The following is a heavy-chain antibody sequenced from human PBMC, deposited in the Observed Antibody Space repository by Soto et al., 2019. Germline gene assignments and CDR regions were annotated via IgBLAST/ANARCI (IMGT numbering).Heavy chain of an antibody. CDR2: ISSSSSTI. CDR1: GFTFSHYA. J-gene: IGHJ5*02. Sequence: GSLRLSCAASGFTFSHYAMHWVRQAPGKGLEWVSYISSSSSTIYYADSVKGRFTISRDNAKNSLYLQMNSLRAEDTAVYYCAREALLNWFDPWGQGTLVTVSS. CDR3: AREALLNWFDP. V-gene: IGHV3-48*01. D-gene: IGHD2-15*01.